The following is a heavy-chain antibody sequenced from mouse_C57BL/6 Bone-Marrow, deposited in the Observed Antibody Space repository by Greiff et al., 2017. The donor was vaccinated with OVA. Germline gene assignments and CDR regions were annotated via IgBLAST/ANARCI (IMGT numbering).Heavy chain of an antibody. V-gene: IGHV14-1*01. CDR2: IDPEDGDT. J-gene: IGHJ3*01. Sequence: VQLQQSGAELVRPGASVQLSCTASGFNIKDYYMHWVKQRPEQGLEWIGRIDPEDGDTEYAPKFQGKATMTADTSSNTAYLQLSSLTSEDTAVYYCTLIYYGNAWFAYWGQGTLVTVSA. CDR3: TLIYYGNAWFAY. CDR1: GFNIKDYY. D-gene: IGHD2-1*01.